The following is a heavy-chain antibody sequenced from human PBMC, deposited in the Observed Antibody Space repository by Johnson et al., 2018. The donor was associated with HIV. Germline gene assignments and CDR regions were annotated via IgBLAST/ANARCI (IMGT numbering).Heavy chain of an antibody. CDR3: ARFGYSGCEGDAFDI. D-gene: IGHD5-12*01. J-gene: IGHJ3*02. Sequence: MMLVESGGGVVRPGGSLRLSCAASGFSFDDYGMSWVRQAPGKGLEWVSVIYSGGSTYYADSVKGRFTISRDNSKNTLYLQMNSLRAEDTAVYYCARFGYSGCEGDAFDIWGQGTMVTVSS. CDR1: GFSFDDYG. CDR2: IYSGGST. V-gene: IGHV3-66*01.